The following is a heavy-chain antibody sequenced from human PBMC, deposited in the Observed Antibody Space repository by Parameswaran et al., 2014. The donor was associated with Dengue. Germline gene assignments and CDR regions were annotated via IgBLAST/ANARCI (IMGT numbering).Heavy chain of an antibody. V-gene: IGHV4-39*01. CDR2: IYYSGST. Sequence: WIRQPPGKGLEWIGSIYYSGSTYYNPSLKSRVTISVDTSKNQFSLKLSSVTAADTAVYYCARQGDGYNRRDFDYWGQGTLVTVSS. D-gene: IGHD5-24*01. CDR3: ARQGDGYNRRDFDY. J-gene: IGHJ4*02.